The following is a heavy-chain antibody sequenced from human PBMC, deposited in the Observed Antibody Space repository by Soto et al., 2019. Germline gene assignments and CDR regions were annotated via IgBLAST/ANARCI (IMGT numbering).Heavy chain of an antibody. CDR3: SRRKPDAEYFHY. V-gene: IGHV5-51*01. J-gene: IGHJ1*01. Sequence: EVQLVQSGAEVKKPGESLKISCKGSGYSFTNYCIGWVRQMPGKGLEWMGIIYPGDSDTRYSPSFQGQVTISADKSITSAYLQWSSLKSADTAMYYCSRRKPDAEYFHYWGQGTLVTVSS. CDR2: IYPGDSDT. CDR1: GYSFTNYC.